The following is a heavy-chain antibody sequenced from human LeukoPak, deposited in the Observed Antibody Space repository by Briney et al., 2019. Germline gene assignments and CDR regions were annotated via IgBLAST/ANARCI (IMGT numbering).Heavy chain of an antibody. CDR2: IKKDGTDK. V-gene: IGHV3-7*01. Sequence: GGSLRLSCRASGFTFSDYWMSWVRQAPGKGLEWMANIKKDGTDKYYADSVKGRFTISRDNSKNTLYLQMNSLRAEDTAVYYCAKDREIAAAGTQGYFDYWGQGTLVTVSS. CDR1: GFTFSDYW. D-gene: IGHD6-13*01. J-gene: IGHJ4*02. CDR3: AKDREIAAAGTQGYFDY.